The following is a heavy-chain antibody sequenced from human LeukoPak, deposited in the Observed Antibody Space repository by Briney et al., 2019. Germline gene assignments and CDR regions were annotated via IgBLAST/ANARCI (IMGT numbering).Heavy chain of an antibody. CDR1: GFTFSTYE. CDR3: AREGPAFDP. V-gene: IGHV3-21*01. J-gene: IGHJ5*02. Sequence: GGSLRLSCAASGFTFSTYEMNWVRQAPGKGLEWVSSISSSSRYIYYADSVKGRFTISRDNAQNSLYLQMNSLRAEDTAVYYCAREGPAFDPWGQGTLVTVSS. CDR2: ISSSSRYI.